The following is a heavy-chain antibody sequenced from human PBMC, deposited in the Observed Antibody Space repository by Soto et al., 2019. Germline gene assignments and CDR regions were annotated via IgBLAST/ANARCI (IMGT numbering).Heavy chain of an antibody. V-gene: IGHV1-69*02. D-gene: IGHD2-2*01. CDR3: ATAVSPYCSSTSCYEDPIYYYYGMDV. Sequence: QVQLVQSGAEVKKPGSSVKVSCKASGGTFSSYTISWVRQAPGQGLEWMGRIIPILGIANYAQKFQGRVTITADKSTSTAYMELSSLRSEDTAVYYCATAVSPYCSSTSCYEDPIYYYYGMDVWGQGTTVTVSS. CDR2: IIPILGIA. J-gene: IGHJ6*02. CDR1: GGTFSSYT.